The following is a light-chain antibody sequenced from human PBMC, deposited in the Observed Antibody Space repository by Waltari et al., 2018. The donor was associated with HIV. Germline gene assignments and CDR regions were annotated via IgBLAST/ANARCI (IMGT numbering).Light chain of an antibody. CDR2: QDS. J-gene: IGLJ2*01. CDR3: QSADSSGTWV. Sequence: SYELTQIPSVSVSPGQTARISSSGDALPKQYAYWYQQKSGQAPVLLIYQDSERPAGIPERFSGSSSGTTVTLTISGVLTEDEADYYCQSADSSGTWVFGGGTKLTVL. V-gene: IGLV3-25*03. CDR1: ALPKQY.